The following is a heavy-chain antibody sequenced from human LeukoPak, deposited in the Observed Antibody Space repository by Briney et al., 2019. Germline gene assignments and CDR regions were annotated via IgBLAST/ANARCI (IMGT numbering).Heavy chain of an antibody. CDR2: IYYSGST. D-gene: IGHD3-22*01. Sequence: SETLSLTCTVSGGPISSSSYYWGWIRQPPGKGLEWIGSIYYSGSTYYNPSLKSRVTISVDTSKNQFSLKLSSVTAADTAVYYCARRTQYYYDSSGYYFDYWGQGTLVTVSS. J-gene: IGHJ4*02. CDR3: ARRTQYYYDSSGYYFDY. V-gene: IGHV4-39*01. CDR1: GGPISSSSYY.